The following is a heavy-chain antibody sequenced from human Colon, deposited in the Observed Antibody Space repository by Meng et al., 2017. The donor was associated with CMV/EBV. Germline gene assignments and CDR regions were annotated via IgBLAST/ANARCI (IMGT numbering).Heavy chain of an antibody. J-gene: IGHJ6*02. D-gene: IGHD3-22*01. CDR3: AREARYYDSSGTSSAMDV. CDR1: GFTFSDYY. V-gene: IGHV3-11*04. Sequence: GESLKISCAASGFTFSDYYMSWVRQAPGKGLEWVSYIVGSGGSTIYYADSVKGRFTISRDNAKNSLYLQMNSLRVDDTAVYYCAREARYYDSSGTSSAMDVWGQGTTVTVSS. CDR2: IVGSGGSTI.